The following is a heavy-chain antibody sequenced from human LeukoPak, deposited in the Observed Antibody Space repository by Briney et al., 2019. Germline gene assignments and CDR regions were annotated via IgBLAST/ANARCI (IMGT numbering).Heavy chain of an antibody. J-gene: IGHJ4*02. Sequence: GGSLRLSCAASGFTLSSYAMSWVRQAPGKGLEWVSAISGSGGSTYYADSVKGRFTISRDNSKNTLYLQMNSLRAEDTAVYYCAKCLLSGSYYSFDYWGQGTLVTVSS. CDR1: GFTLSSYA. D-gene: IGHD1-26*01. V-gene: IGHV3-23*01. CDR2: ISGSGGST. CDR3: AKCLLSGSYYSFDY.